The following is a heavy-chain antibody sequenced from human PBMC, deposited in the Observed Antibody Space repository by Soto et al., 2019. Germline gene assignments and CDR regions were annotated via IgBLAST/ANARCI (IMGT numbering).Heavy chain of an antibody. D-gene: IGHD3-22*01. Sequence: QVQLVESGGGVVQPGRSLRLSCAASGFTFSSYGMHWVRQAPGKGLEWVAVISYDGSNKYYADSVKGRFTISRDNSKNTLYLQMNSLRAEDTAMYYCANGDDSSGYYYVPDAFDIWGQGTMVTVSS. V-gene: IGHV3-30*18. CDR3: ANGDDSSGYYYVPDAFDI. J-gene: IGHJ3*02. CDR1: GFTFSSYG. CDR2: ISYDGSNK.